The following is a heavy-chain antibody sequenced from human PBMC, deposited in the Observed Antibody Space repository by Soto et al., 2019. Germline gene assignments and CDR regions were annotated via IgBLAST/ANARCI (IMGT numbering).Heavy chain of an antibody. J-gene: IGHJ6*03. CDR2: INAYNGNT. CDR1: GYTFTSYG. CDR3: ARELRRDGGYYYSFYRDV. Sequence: ASVKVSCKASGYTFTSYGISWVRQAPGQGLEWMGWINAYNGNTNYAQKLQGRITMTTGTSTSTAYMELRSLRSDDTAVYYCARELRRDGGYYYSFYRDVWGKGTPVTVSS. D-gene: IGHD2-15*01. V-gene: IGHV1-18*01.